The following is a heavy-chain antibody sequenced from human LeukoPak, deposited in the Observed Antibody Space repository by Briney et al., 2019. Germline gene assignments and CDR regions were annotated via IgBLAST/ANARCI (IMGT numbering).Heavy chain of an antibody. V-gene: IGHV3-30*02. CDR1: GFTFSNYG. Sequence: GGSLRLSCAASGFTFSNYGMHWVRQAPGKGLEWVALIRYDGSKKDYGDSVKGRFTISRGNSKNMVYLQMNSLRVEDTAMYYCVRTGETERFEYWGQGALVTVSS. J-gene: IGHJ4*02. D-gene: IGHD3/OR15-3a*01. CDR2: IRYDGSKK. CDR3: VRTGETERFEY.